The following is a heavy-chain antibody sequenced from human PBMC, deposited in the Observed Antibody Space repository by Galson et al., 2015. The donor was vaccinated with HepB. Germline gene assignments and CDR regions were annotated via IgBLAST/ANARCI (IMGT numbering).Heavy chain of an antibody. CDR2: INVYNGNS. V-gene: IGHV1-18*01. Sequence: SVKVSCKASGYTFTTYPMHWLRQAPGKGLEWLGWINVYNGNSKSAQGLQGRLTMTADTATTTVYMELTSLRSDDTAMYYCARDLGHWGVAFDLWGQGTMVTVSS. CDR3: ARDLGHWGVAFDL. CDR1: GYTFTTYP. J-gene: IGHJ3*01. D-gene: IGHD7-27*01.